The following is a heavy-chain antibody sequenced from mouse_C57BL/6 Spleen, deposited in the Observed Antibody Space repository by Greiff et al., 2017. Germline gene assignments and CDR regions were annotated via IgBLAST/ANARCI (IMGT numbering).Heavy chain of an antibody. D-gene: IGHD6-1*01. Sequence: EVKLVESGGGLVKPGGSLKLSCAASGFTFSDYGMHWVRQAPEKGLEWVAYISSGSSTIYYADTVKGRFTISRDNAKNTLFLQMTSLRSEDATMYYCARQGAFFGEFAYWGQGTLVTVSA. CDR2: ISSGSSTI. CDR1: GFTFSDYG. V-gene: IGHV5-17*01. CDR3: ARQGAFFGEFAY. J-gene: IGHJ3*01.